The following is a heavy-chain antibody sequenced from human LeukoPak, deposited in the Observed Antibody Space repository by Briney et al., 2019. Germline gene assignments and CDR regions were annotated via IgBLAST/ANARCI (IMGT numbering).Heavy chain of an antibody. CDR1: GGTFSSYG. V-gene: IGHV3-23*01. D-gene: IGHD2-15*01. CDR2: ISGSGGST. Sequence: GGSLRLSCAASGGTFSSYGMSRVRQAPGKGLEWVSAISGSGGSTYYADSVKSRFTISRDNSKNTLYLQMNSLRAEDTAVYYCAKEAFVVVVAASESDWFDPWGQGTLVTVSS. J-gene: IGHJ5*02. CDR3: AKEAFVVVVAASESDWFDP.